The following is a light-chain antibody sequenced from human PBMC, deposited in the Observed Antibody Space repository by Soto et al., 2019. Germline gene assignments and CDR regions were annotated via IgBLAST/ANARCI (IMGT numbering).Light chain of an antibody. V-gene: IGLV1-40*01. J-gene: IGLJ1*01. CDR2: DNN. CDR3: QSYDSSLSGYV. CDR1: SSNIGAGYD. Sequence: SVLTQPPSVSGAPVQRVTISFTGSSSNIGAGYDVHWYQQLPGTAPKLLIYDNNNRPSGVPDRFSGSKSGTSASLAITGPQADDEADYFCQSYDSSLSGYVFGTGTKVTVL.